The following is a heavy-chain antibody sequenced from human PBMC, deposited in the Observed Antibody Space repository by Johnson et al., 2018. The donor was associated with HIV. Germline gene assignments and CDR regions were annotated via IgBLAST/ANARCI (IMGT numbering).Heavy chain of an antibody. CDR2: IKSKYHDETT. CDR3: ARRGITIVADAFDI. V-gene: IGHV3-15*05. J-gene: IGHJ3*02. CDR1: GFTFKNAW. Sequence: VQLVESGGGLVQPGGSLRLSCAASGFTFKNAWMHWVRQAPGKGLEWIGRIKSKYHDETTDYAAPVKGRFAISRDDSKNTVYLQMNSLRAEDTALYYCARRGITIVADAFDIWGQGTMVTVSS. D-gene: IGHD3-10*01.